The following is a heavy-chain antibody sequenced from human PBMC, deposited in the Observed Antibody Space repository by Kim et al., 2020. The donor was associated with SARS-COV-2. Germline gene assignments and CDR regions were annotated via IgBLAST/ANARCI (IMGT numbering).Heavy chain of an antibody. J-gene: IGHJ6*02. V-gene: IGHV5-10-1*01. CDR3: ARHVGCSSTSCYSWYYYGMDV. CDR2: IDPSDSYT. Sequence: GESLKISCKGSGYSFTSYWISWVRQMPGKGLEWMGRIDPSDSYTNYSPSFQGHVTISADKSISTAYLQWSSLKASDTAMYYCARHVGCSSTSCYSWYYYGMDVWGQGTTVTVSS. CDR1: GYSFTSYW. D-gene: IGHD2-2*01.